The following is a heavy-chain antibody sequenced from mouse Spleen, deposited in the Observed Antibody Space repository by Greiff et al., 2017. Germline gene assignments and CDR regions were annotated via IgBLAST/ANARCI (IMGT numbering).Heavy chain of an antibody. V-gene: IGHV5-9-3*01. CDR1: GFTFSSYA. CDR3: ARHETPTGLDY. Sequence: EVHLVESGGGLVKPGGSLKLSCAASGFTFSSYAMSWVRQTPEKRLEWVATISSGGSYTYYPDSVKGRFTISRDNAKNTLYLQMSSLRSEDTAMYYCARHETPTGLDYWGQGTTLTVSS. CDR2: ISSGGSYT. D-gene: IGHD4-1*02. J-gene: IGHJ2*01.